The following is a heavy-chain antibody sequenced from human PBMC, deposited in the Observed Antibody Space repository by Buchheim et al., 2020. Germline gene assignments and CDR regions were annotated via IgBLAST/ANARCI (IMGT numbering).Heavy chain of an antibody. V-gene: IGHV3-23*04. D-gene: IGHD6-13*01. CDR3: ATFPFIAAARGGGFDP. Sequence: EVQLVESGGGLVQPGGSLRLSCAASGFTLSSYWMHWVRQAPGKGLEWVSAISGSGGSTYYADSVKGRFTISRDNSKNTLYLQMNSLRAEDTAVYYCATFPFIAAARGGGFDPWGQGTL. J-gene: IGHJ5*02. CDR1: GFTLSSYW. CDR2: ISGSGGST.